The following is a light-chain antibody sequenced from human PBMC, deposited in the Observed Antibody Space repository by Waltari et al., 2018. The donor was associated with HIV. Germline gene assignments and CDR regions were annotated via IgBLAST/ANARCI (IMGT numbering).Light chain of an antibody. Sequence: SYELTQPPSVSVSPGQTASISCSGDKLGDKYASWYQQRPGQSPIVVIHQDTKPPSGIPERFSGANSGNTATLTVSGTQAMDEADYYCQAWNSNTVVFGGGTKLTVL. CDR3: QAWNSNTVV. J-gene: IGLJ2*01. V-gene: IGLV3-1*01. CDR1: KLGDKY. CDR2: QDT.